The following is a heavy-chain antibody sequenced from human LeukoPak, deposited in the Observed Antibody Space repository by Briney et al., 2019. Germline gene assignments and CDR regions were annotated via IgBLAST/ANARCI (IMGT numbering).Heavy chain of an antibody. CDR1: GLTFSSYW. Sequence: GGSLRLSCAASGLTFSSYWMHWVRQAPGKWLVWVSRIKSDGSTNYADSVKGRFTISRDNAKNTVSLQMNSLRAEDTGVYYCARAPSEIGGYYPEYFRHWGQGTLVTVSS. D-gene: IGHD3-22*01. CDR2: IKSDGST. V-gene: IGHV3-74*01. CDR3: ARAPSEIGGYYPEYFRH. J-gene: IGHJ1*01.